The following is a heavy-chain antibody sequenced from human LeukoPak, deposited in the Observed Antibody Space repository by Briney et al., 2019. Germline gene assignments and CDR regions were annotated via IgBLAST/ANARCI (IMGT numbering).Heavy chain of an antibody. Sequence: PSETLSLTCTVSGGSISSTSYYWGWIRQPPGKGLEWIGSIYYSGSTYYNPSLKSRVTISVDTSKNQFSLKLSSVTAADTAVYYCTRQYGGSSLSFDPSGQGTPVSVSS. V-gene: IGHV4-39*01. CDR3: TRQYGGSSLSFDP. J-gene: IGHJ5*02. CDR2: IYYSGST. D-gene: IGHD4-23*01. CDR1: GGSISSTSYY.